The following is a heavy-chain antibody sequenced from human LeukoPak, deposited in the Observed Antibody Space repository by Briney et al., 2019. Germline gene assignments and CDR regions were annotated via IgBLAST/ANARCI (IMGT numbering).Heavy chain of an antibody. D-gene: IGHD1-1*01. Sequence: SETLSLTCAVYGGSFSGYYWSWIRQPPGKGLEWIGEINHSGSTNYNPSLKSRVTISVDTSKNQFSPKLSSVTAADTAVYYCARRPQLASQTYIRRYYFDYWGQGTPVTVSS. J-gene: IGHJ4*02. CDR1: GGSFSGYY. CDR3: ARRPQLASQTYIRRYYFDY. V-gene: IGHV4-34*01. CDR2: INHSGST.